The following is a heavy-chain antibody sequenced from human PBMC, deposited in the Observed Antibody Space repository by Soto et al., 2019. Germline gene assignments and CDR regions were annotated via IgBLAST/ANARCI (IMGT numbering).Heavy chain of an antibody. J-gene: IGHJ5*02. D-gene: IGHD2-2*01. CDR1: GFTFSSYS. Sequence: PGGSLRLSCAASGFTFSSYSMNWVRRAPGKGLEWVSSISSSSSYIYYADSVKGRFTISRDNAKNSLYLQMNSLRAEDTAVYYCASSLLIVVVPAASTFDPWGQGTPVTVYS. CDR2: ISSSSSYI. V-gene: IGHV3-21*01. CDR3: ASSLLIVVVPAASTFDP.